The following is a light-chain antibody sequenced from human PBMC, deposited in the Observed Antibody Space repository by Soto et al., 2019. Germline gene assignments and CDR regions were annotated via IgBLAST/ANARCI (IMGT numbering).Light chain of an antibody. J-gene: IGLJ3*02. CDR2: GNS. CDR3: QSYDSSLSGWV. Sequence: QSVLTQPPSVSGAPGQRVTISCTGSSSNIGAGYEVHWYQQLPGTAPKLLIYGNSNRPSGVPDRFSGSKSGTSASLDITGLQAEDEADYYCQSYDSSLSGWVFGGGTKVTVL. V-gene: IGLV1-40*01. CDR1: SSNIGAGYE.